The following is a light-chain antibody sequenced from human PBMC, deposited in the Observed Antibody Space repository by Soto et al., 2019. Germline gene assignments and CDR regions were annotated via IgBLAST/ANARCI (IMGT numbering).Light chain of an antibody. CDR2: AAS. J-gene: IGKJ2*02. CDR1: QSISSY. Sequence: DIQMTQSPSSLSASVADRVTITCRASQSISSYLNWYQQKPGKAPKLLIYAASSLQSGVPSRFSGSGAGTDFTLTISSLQPEDFATDYCKQSYSTPRTVGQGTKLEIK. CDR3: KQSYSTPRT. V-gene: IGKV1-39*01.